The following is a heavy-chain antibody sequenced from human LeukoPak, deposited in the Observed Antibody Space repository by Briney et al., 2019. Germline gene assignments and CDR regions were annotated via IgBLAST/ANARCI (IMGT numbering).Heavy chain of an antibody. V-gene: IGHV1-24*01. D-gene: IGHD2-8*02. CDR1: GYTLTELP. CDR2: FDPEDGET. CDR3: ATPTPYVGYAIFDY. Sequence: ASVKVSCKVSGYTLTELPMHWVRQAPGKGLEWMGGFDPEDGETIYAQKFQGRVTMTEDTSTDTAYMELSSLRSEDTAVYYCATPTPYVGYAIFDYWGQGTLVTVSS. J-gene: IGHJ4*02.